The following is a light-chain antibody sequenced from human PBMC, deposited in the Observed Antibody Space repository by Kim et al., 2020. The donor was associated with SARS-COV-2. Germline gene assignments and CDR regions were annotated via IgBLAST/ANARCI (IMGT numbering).Light chain of an antibody. V-gene: IGLV2-14*03. J-gene: IGLJ2*01. Sequence: GQSITISCTGTGSDVGNYNYVTWYQHHPGEAPRVMIYDVTKRPSGVSNRFFGSKSGNTASLTISGLQTEDEADYYCCSYASSGTLIFGGGTQLTVL. CDR3: CSYASSGTLI. CDR1: GSDVGNYNY. CDR2: DVT.